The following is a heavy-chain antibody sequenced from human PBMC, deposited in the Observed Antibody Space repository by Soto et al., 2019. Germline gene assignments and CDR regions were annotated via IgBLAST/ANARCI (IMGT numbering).Heavy chain of an antibody. J-gene: IGHJ4*02. CDR1: GFTFSSYG. D-gene: IGHD5-12*01. CDR2: ISYDGSNK. V-gene: IGHV3-30*18. CDR3: AKVDLSIVATISGNLDY. Sequence: GGSLRLSCGASGFTFSSYGMHWVRQAPGKGLEWVAVISYDGSNKYYADSVKGRFTISRDNSKNTLYLQMNSLRAEDTAVYYCAKVDLSIVATISGNLDYWGQGTLVTVSS.